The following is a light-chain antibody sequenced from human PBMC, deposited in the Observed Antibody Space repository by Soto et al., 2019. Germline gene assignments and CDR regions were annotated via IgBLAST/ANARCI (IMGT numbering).Light chain of an antibody. J-gene: IGLJ7*01. CDR1: SGSVSTSYY. V-gene: IGLV8-61*01. CDR2: STN. Sequence: QAVVTQEPSFSVSPGGTVTLTCGLSSGSVSTSYYPSWYQQTPGQAPRTLIYSTNTRSSGVPDRFSGSILGNKAALTITGAQADDESYYCCVLYMGSGIAVFGGGTQLTVL. CDR3: VLYMGSGIAV.